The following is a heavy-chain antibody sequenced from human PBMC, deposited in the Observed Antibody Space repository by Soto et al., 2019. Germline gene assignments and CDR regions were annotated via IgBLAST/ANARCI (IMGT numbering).Heavy chain of an antibody. D-gene: IGHD6-13*01. V-gene: IGHV3-23*01. CDR2: ISGSGGST. J-gene: IGHJ6*03. CDR1: GFTFSSYA. CDR3: AKDTLLAGSHYYYCMDV. Sequence: GGSLRLSCAASGFTFSSYAMSWVRQAPGKGLEWVSAISGSGGSTYYADSVKGRFTISRDNSKNTLYLQMNSLRAEDTAVYYCAKDTLLAGSHYYYCMDVWGKGTTVTVSS.